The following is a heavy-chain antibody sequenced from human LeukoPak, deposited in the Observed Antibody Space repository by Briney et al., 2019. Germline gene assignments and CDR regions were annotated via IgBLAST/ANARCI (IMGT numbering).Heavy chain of an antibody. CDR3: AKGRDYYFDY. V-gene: IGHV3-30*02. Sequence: GGSLRLSCAASGFTFSNYGIHWVRQAPGKGLEWVAFIRYDGSDKYYPDSVKGRFTISRYNSKNTLSLQMNSLRAEDMAAYYCAKGRDYYFDYWGQGTLVTASS. CDR2: IRYDGSDK. CDR1: GFTFSNYG. D-gene: IGHD3/OR15-3a*01. J-gene: IGHJ4*02.